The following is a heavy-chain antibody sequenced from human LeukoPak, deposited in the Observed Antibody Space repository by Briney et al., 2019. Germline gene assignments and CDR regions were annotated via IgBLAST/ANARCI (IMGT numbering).Heavy chain of an antibody. CDR3: AIRKFDSGGWSHLDY. CDR1: GFSFNSYV. V-gene: IGHV3-23*01. CDR2: ISGSGTTT. D-gene: IGHD6-19*01. Sequence: PGGSLRLSSTASGFSFNSYVMTWVRQTPGKGLEWVSAISGSGTTTYYADSVKGRFTISRDNSKNTLYLQMNSLRAEDTAVYYCAIRKFDSGGWSHLDYWGLGTLVIVSS. J-gene: IGHJ4*02.